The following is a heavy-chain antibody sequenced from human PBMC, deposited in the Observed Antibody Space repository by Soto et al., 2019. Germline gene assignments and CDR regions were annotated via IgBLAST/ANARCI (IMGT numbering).Heavy chain of an antibody. CDR2: INHSGST. CDR3: ARAHPTGYDYVWGSYRPYYYYYGMDV. Sequence: SETLSLTCAVYGGSFSGYYWSWIRQPPGKGLEWIGEINHSGSTNYNPSLKSRVTISVDTSKNQFSLKLSSVTAADTAVYYCARAHPTGYDYVWGSYRPYYYYYGMDVWGQGTTVTVSS. J-gene: IGHJ6*02. CDR1: GGSFSGYY. V-gene: IGHV4-34*01. D-gene: IGHD3-16*02.